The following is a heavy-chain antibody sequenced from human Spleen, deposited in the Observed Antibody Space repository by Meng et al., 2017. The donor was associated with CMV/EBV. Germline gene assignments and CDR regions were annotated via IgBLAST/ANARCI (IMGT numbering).Heavy chain of an antibody. CDR2: IYPGDSDT. J-gene: IGHJ6*02. Sequence: GGSLRLSCKGSGYSFANHWIVWVRQMPGKGLEWMGIIYPGDSDTRYSPSFQGQVTISADKSISTAYLEWSSLKASDTAMYYCARDSTTDYYDILTGYYTYYYYGMDVWGQGTTVTVSS. CDR3: ARDSTTDYYDILTGYYTYYYYGMDV. D-gene: IGHD3-9*01. CDR1: GYSFANHW. V-gene: IGHV5-51*01.